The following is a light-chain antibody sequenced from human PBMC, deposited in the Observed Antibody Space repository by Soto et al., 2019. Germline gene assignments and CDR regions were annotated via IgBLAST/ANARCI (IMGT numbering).Light chain of an antibody. CDR3: QQRSLLFT. Sequence: EIVLTQSPATLSLSPGERATLSCRASQSVSSYLAWYQQKPGQAPRLLIYDASNRATGIPARFSGSGSGTDFTLTISSLEPADFAVYYCQQRSLLFTFGGGTKVDIK. CDR2: DAS. CDR1: QSVSSY. J-gene: IGKJ4*01. V-gene: IGKV3-11*01.